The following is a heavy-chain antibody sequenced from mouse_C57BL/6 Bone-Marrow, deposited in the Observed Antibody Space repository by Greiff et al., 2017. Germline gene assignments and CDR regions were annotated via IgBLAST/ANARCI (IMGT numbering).Heavy chain of an antibody. J-gene: IGHJ1*03. CDR1: GYTFTDYY. CDR3: ARWNYGSSLSYWYFDV. CDR2: INPNNGGT. D-gene: IGHD1-1*01. Sequence: EVQLQQSGPELVKPGASVKMSCKASGYTFTDYYMHWVKQSHGKSLEWIGYINPNNGGTSYNQKFKGKATLPVNKSSSTAYMELRSLTSEDSAVYYCARWNYGSSLSYWYFDVWGTGTTVTVSS. V-gene: IGHV1-22*01.